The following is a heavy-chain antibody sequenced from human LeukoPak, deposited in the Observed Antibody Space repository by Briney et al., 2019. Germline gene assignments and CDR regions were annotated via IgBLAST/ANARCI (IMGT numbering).Heavy chain of an antibody. D-gene: IGHD3-9*01. CDR1: GYTFTGYY. J-gene: IGHJ6*04. Sequence: ASVKVSCKASGYTFTGYYMHWVRQAPGQGLEWMGWINPNSGGTNYAQKFQGRVTMTRDTSISTAYMELSRLRSDDTAVYYCARSPFDWLSPTPLDVWGKGTTVTISS. CDR2: INPNSGGT. V-gene: IGHV1-2*02. CDR3: ARSPFDWLSPTPLDV.